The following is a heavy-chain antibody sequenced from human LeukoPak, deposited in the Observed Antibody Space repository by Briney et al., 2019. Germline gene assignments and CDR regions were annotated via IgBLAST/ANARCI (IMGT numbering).Heavy chain of an antibody. D-gene: IGHD1-26*01. CDR3: AKGKVNHLGALDY. CDR1: GFTFSSYA. V-gene: IGHV3-23*01. J-gene: IGHJ4*02. CDR2: ISESGGGSYSGGGT. Sequence: PGGPLRLSCAASGFTFSSYAMTWVRQIPGKGLEWVSTISESGGGSYSGGGTYYGDSVKGRFIISKDGSTKTLFLQMDRLRADDTGIYYCAKGKVNHLGALDYWGQGALVTVSS.